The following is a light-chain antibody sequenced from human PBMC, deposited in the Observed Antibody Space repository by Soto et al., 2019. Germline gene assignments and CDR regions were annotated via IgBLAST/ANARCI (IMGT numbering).Light chain of an antibody. CDR3: NQYHSSFT. J-gene: IGKJ4*01. CDR2: GAS. V-gene: IGKV3-20*01. Sequence: EIVLTQSPGTLSLSPGEGATLSCRASQSVSSSSLTWYQQKRGQAPRLLIYGASTRATGIPDRFSGSGSGTDFTLTISRLEPEDFAVYYCNQYHSSFTFGGGTKVEIK. CDR1: QSVSSSS.